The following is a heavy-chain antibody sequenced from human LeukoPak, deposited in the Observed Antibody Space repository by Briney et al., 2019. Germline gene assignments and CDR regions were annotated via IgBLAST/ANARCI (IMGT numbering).Heavy chain of an antibody. CDR3: ARGSQYQLLSPETFDY. CDR2: IYTSGST. CDR1: GGSISSYY. J-gene: IGHJ4*02. Sequence: SETLSLTCTVSGGSISSYYWSWIRQPAGKGLEWIGRIYTSGSTNYNPSLKSRVTMSVDTSKNQFSLKLSSVTAADTAVYYCARGSQYQLLSPETFDYWGQGTLVTVSS. D-gene: IGHD2-2*01. V-gene: IGHV4-4*07.